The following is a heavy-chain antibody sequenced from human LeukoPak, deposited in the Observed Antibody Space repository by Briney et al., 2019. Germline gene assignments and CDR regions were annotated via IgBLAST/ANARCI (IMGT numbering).Heavy chain of an antibody. V-gene: IGHV4-59*01. CDR1: GGSISSYY. CDR3: VRYSSSWYDY. CDR2: IYYSGST. J-gene: IGHJ4*02. Sequence: PSETLSLTCTVSGGSISSYYWSWIRQPPGKGLEWIGYIYYSGSTNYNPSLKSRVTISVDTSKNQFSLKLSSVTAADTAVYYCVRYSSSWYDYWGQGILVTVFS. D-gene: IGHD6-13*01.